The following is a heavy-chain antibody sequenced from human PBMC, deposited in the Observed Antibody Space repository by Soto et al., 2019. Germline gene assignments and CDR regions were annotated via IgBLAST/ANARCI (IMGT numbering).Heavy chain of an antibody. CDR2: IWYDGSNK. Sequence: QPGGSLRLSCAASGFTFSSYGMHWVRQAPGKGLEWVAVIWYDGSNKYYADSVNGRFTISRDNSKNTLYLQMNSLRAEDMAVYYCARDDYYDSSGYYLGLDYWGQGTLVTVSS. CDR3: ARDDYYDSSGYYLGLDY. J-gene: IGHJ4*02. D-gene: IGHD3-22*01. V-gene: IGHV3-33*01. CDR1: GFTFSSYG.